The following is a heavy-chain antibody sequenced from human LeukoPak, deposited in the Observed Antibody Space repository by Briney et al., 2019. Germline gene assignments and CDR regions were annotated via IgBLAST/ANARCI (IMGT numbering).Heavy chain of an antibody. J-gene: IGHJ4*02. D-gene: IGHD4-17*01. Sequence: GGSLRLSCAASGFTFSGFWMNWVRQAPGEGLEWVANIKEDGSEIYYVDSAKGRFTISRDNAKNSLYLQMDTLRAEDTALYFCTRGHYDDHRRWGQGTLVTVSS. CDR3: TRGHYDDHRR. CDR1: GFTFSGFW. CDR2: IKEDGSEI. V-gene: IGHV3-7*01.